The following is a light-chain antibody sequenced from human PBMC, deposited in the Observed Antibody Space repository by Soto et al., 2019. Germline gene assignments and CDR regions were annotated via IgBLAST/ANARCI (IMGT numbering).Light chain of an antibody. V-gene: IGKV3-15*01. CDR1: QSLRSS. CDR2: DAS. CDR3: QQYNRWPRT. J-gene: IGKJ1*01. Sequence: ETMMTQSPDTLSVSLVERATLSCRASQSLRSSLAWYQQKPGQAPRLLIYDASTRATGIPARFSGSGSGTEFTLSISSVQSEDFAIFYCQQYNRWPRTFGQGTNVDIK.